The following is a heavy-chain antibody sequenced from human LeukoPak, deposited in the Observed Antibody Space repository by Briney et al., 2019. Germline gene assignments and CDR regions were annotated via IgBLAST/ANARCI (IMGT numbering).Heavy chain of an antibody. D-gene: IGHD2-2*01. CDR3: ARDLGFCSSTSCFPRY. J-gene: IGHJ4*02. CDR1: GFTFSSYW. V-gene: IGHV3-7*03. Sequence: GGSLRLSCAASGFTFSSYWMIWVRQAPGKGLEWVANIKQDGSEKNYVDSVKGRFTISRDNAKNSLYLQMNSLRVEDTAVYYCARDLGFCSSTSCFPRYWGQGTLVTVSS. CDR2: IKQDGSEK.